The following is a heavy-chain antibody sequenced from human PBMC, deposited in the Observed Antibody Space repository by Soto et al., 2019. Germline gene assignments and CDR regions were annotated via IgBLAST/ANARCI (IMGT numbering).Heavy chain of an antibody. V-gene: IGHV3-30*18. J-gene: IGHJ4*02. CDR3: ANFADAFDY. CDR2: ISYDGSNK. Sequence: GGSLRLSCASSGFTFSSYGMHWVRQAPGKGLEWVAVISYDGSNKYYADSVKGRFTISRDNSKNTLYLQMYSLRAEDTAVYYCANFADAFDYWGQGTLVTVSS. CDR1: GFTFSSYG.